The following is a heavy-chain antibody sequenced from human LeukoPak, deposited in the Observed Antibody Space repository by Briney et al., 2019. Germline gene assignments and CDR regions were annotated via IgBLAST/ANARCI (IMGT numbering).Heavy chain of an antibody. V-gene: IGHV3-7*01. CDR3: AIDSWELRGY. D-gene: IGHD1-26*01. CDR1: GFTFSSYA. Sequence: GGSLRLSCAASGFTFSSYAMSWVRQAPGKGLEWVANIKQDGSERYYVDSVKGRFTISRDNAKNSLYLQMNSLRAEDTAVYYCAIDSWELRGYWGQGTLVTVSS. CDR2: IKQDGSER. J-gene: IGHJ4*02.